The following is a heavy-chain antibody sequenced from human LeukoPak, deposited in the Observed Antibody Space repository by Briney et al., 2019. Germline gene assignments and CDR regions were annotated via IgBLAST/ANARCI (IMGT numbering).Heavy chain of an antibody. J-gene: IGHJ4*02. Sequence: QSGGSLRLSCAASGFTFSSYAMHWVRQAPGKGLERVAVISYDGSNKYYADSVKGRFTISRDNSKNTLYLQMNSLRAEDTAVYYCARDLNYDSSDGWGQGTLVTVSS. CDR3: ARDLNYDSSDG. CDR1: GFTFSSYA. V-gene: IGHV3-30-3*01. D-gene: IGHD3-22*01. CDR2: ISYDGSNK.